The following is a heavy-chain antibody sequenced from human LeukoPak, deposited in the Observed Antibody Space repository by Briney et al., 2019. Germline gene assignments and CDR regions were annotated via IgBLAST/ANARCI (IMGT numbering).Heavy chain of an antibody. J-gene: IGHJ4*02. D-gene: IGHD1-26*01. CDR3: ARVRGGLVATSFDY. CDR2: ISSSSSTI. CDR1: GFTFSTYS. Sequence: GGSLRLSCAASGFTFSTYSMNWVRQAPGKGLEWVSYISSSSSTIYYADSVKGRFTISRDNAKNSLYLQMNSLRAEDTAVYYCARVRGGLVATSFDYWGQETLVTVSS. V-gene: IGHV3-48*04.